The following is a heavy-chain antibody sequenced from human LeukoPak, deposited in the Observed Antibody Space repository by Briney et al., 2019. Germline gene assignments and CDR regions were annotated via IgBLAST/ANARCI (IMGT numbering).Heavy chain of an antibody. CDR1: GFTFSSYW. Sequence: PGGSLRLSCAASGFTFSSYWMSWVRQAPGKGLEWVANIKVDGSEKYYVDSMKGRFTISRDNAKNSLYLQMNSLRAEDTAVYYCASRITSVVVPAAPLPDYYYYYKDVWGKGTTVTVSS. V-gene: IGHV3-7*03. CDR2: IKVDGSEK. D-gene: IGHD2-2*01. CDR3: ASRITSVVVPAAPLPDYYYYYKDV. J-gene: IGHJ6*03.